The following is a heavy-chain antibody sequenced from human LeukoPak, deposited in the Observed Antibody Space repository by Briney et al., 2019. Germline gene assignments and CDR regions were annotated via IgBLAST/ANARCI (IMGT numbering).Heavy chain of an antibody. CDR3: ARETFHCTTTICYPYYFDF. V-gene: IGHV4-31*03. J-gene: IGHJ4*02. Sequence: SETLSLTCSVSGGSINTGDYYWSWIRQHPGKGLEWIGYIYHSGNTYYNPSLKSRLTISVDTSKNQFSLKLSSVTAADTAVCYCARETFHCTTTICYPYYFDFWGQGILVTVSS. CDR2: IYHSGNT. D-gene: IGHD2-2*01. CDR1: GGSINTGDYY.